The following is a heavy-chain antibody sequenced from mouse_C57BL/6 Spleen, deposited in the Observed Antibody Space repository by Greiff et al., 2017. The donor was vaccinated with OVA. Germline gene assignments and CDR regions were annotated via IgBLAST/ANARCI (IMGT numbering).Heavy chain of an antibody. D-gene: IGHD1-1*01. CDR2: IDPSDSYT. CDR1: GYTFTSYW. CDR3: ARTVVAHYAMDY. J-gene: IGHJ4*01. V-gene: IGHV1-69*01. Sequence: VQLQQPGAELVLPGASVKLSCKASGYTFTSYWMHWVKQRPGQGLEWLGEIDPSDSYTNYNQKFKGKSTVTVDKSSSTAYMQLSSLTSEDSAVYYCARTVVAHYAMDYWGQGTSVTVSS.